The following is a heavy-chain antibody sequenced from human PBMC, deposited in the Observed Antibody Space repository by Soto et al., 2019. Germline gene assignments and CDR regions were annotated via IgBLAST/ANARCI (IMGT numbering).Heavy chain of an antibody. J-gene: IGHJ4*02. V-gene: IGHV3-30-3*01. CDR1: GFTFSSYA. Sequence: PGGSLRLSCAASGFTFSSYAMHWVRQAPGKGLEWVAVISYDGSNKYYADSVKGRFTISRDNSKNTLYLQMNSLRAEDTAVYYCARDFKDDSSGPGYWGQGTLVTVSS. CDR3: ARDFKDDSSGPGY. D-gene: IGHD3-22*01. CDR2: ISYDGSNK.